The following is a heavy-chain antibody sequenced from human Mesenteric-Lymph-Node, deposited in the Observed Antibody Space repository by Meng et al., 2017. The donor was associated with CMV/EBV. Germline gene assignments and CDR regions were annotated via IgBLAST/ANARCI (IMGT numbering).Heavy chain of an antibody. Sequence: ASVKVSCKASGYTFTGYYMHWVRQAPGQGLEWMGWISPNSGVTNYAQKFQGRVTMTRDTSISTAYMDLSSLRSDDTAVYYCARSSYYGSGTMLGYWGQGTLVTVSS. CDR1: GYTFTGYY. CDR2: ISPNSGVT. CDR3: ARSSYYGSGTMLGY. J-gene: IGHJ4*02. D-gene: IGHD3-10*01. V-gene: IGHV1-2*02.